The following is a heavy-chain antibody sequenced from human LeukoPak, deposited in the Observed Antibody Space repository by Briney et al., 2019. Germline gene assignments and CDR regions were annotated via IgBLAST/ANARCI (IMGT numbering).Heavy chain of an antibody. Sequence: GGSLRLSCAASGFTFSSYSMNWVRQAPGKGLEWVSSISSSSSYIYYADSVKGRFTISRDNAKNSLYLQMNSLRAEDTAVYYCAREDTVKDAFDIWGQGTMVTVSS. CDR2: ISSSSSYI. CDR3: AREDTVKDAFDI. CDR1: GFTFSSYS. J-gene: IGHJ3*02. D-gene: IGHD4-17*01. V-gene: IGHV3-21*01.